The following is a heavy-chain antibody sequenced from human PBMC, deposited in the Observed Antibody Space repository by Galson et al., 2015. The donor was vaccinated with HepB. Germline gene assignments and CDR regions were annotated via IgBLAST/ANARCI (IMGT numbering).Heavy chain of an antibody. D-gene: IGHD3-22*01. Sequence: SVKVSCKASGGTFSSYAISWVRQAPGQGLEWMGGIIPIFGTANYAQKFQGRVTITADKSASTAYMELSSLRSEDTAVYYCARVNFRDSCCYYTGHYWGQGTLVTVSS. J-gene: IGHJ4*02. V-gene: IGHV1-69*06. CDR3: ARVNFRDSCCYYTGHY. CDR1: GGTFSSYA. CDR2: IIPIFGTA.